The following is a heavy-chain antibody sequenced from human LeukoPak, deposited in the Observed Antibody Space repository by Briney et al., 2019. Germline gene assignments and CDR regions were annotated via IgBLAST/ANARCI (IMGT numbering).Heavy chain of an antibody. CDR1: GFTFHDYA. D-gene: IGHD6-19*01. J-gene: IGHJ4*02. Sequence: GGSLRLSCAASGFTFHDYAIHWVRQAPGRGLEWVSRITGDGITTYYADSVKGRFTISRDNSKNTLYVQMSSLRPEDTAVYYSAQERVMFSSGWEFDYWGQGTLVTVSS. V-gene: IGHV3-43*02. CDR3: AQERVMFSSGWEFDY. CDR2: ITGDGITT.